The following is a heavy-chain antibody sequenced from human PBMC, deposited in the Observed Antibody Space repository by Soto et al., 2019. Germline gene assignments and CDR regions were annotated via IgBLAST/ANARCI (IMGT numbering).Heavy chain of an antibody. J-gene: IGHJ6*02. D-gene: IGHD5-12*01. CDR3: ARASDIVATIGWYYYYGMDV. Sequence: QVQLVQSGAEVKKPGASVKVSCKASGYTFTSYGISWVRQAPGQGPERLGWISSYNGNTNYAQKLQGRVTMTTDTSRSTAYMELRSLRSEDTAVYYWARASDIVATIGWYYYYGMDVWGQGTTVTVSS. CDR2: ISSYNGNT. V-gene: IGHV1-18*04. CDR1: GYTFTSYG.